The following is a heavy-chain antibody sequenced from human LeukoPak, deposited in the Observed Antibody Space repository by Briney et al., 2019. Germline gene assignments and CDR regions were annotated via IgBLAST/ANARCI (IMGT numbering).Heavy chain of an antibody. Sequence: GGSLRLSCAATGFTFSSFSMHWVRQAPGKGLEWVAVISYDGSNKYYADSVKGRFTISRDNSKNTLYLQMNSLRTEDTAVYYCAKGRVGANGYYYYGMDVWGQVTTVTVSS. D-gene: IGHD1-26*01. CDR1: GFTFSSFS. CDR3: AKGRVGANGYYYYGMDV. CDR2: ISYDGSNK. J-gene: IGHJ6*02. V-gene: IGHV3-30*18.